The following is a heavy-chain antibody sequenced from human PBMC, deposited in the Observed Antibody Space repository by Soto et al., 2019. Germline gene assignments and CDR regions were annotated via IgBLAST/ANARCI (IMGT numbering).Heavy chain of an antibody. Sequence: PGGSLRLSCAASGFTFNNYDMHWVRQAPGKGLEWVAFISYDGSSKYYADSVTGRFTISRDNSRNTLYLQMNSLRAEDTAVYYCARGDGYIYGNTFDSWGQGTLVTVSS. CDR1: GFTFNNYD. CDR2: ISYDGSSK. V-gene: IGHV3-30-3*01. J-gene: IGHJ4*02. CDR3: ARGDGYIYGNTFDS. D-gene: IGHD5-18*01.